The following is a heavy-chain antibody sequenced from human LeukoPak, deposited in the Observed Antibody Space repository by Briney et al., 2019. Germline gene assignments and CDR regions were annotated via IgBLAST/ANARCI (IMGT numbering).Heavy chain of an antibody. Sequence: GGSLRLSCAASGFTFSSYWMSWVRQAPGKGLEWVANIKQDGSEKYYVDSVKGRFTTSRDNAKNSLYLQMNSLRAEDTAVYYCARVFGEIHFWSGYYTGPLYYYYYMDVWGKGTTVTVSS. D-gene: IGHD3-3*02. CDR3: ARVFGEIHFWSGYYTGPLYYYYYMDV. CDR2: IKQDGSEK. V-gene: IGHV3-7*01. CDR1: GFTFSSYW. J-gene: IGHJ6*03.